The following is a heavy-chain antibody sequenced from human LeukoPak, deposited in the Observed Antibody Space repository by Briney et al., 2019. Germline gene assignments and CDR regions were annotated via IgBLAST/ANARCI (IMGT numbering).Heavy chain of an antibody. CDR3: AKDLSYDSSGLSFDI. Sequence: GGSLRLSCAASGFTFDDYAMRWVRQAPGKGLEWVSGISWNSGSIGYADSVKGRFTISRDNAKNSLYLQMNSLRAEDTALYYCAKDLSYDSSGLSFDIWGQGTMVTVSS. J-gene: IGHJ3*02. V-gene: IGHV3-9*01. CDR1: GFTFDDYA. D-gene: IGHD3-22*01. CDR2: ISWNSGSI.